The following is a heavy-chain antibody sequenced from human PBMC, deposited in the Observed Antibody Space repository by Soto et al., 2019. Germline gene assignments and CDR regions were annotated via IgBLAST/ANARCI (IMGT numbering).Heavy chain of an antibody. D-gene: IGHD3-22*01. CDR3: AKLTTYYYEINTAYFDS. CDR1: GFAFSDYA. J-gene: IGHJ4*02. Sequence: GGSLRLSCAASGFAFSDYAMNWVRQGPEKGLEWVSAVSASGGSTYYADSVKGRFTISRDNFKNTLFLQMNSLRVEDTAVYYCAKLTTYYYEINTAYFDSWGQGTLVTVSS. CDR2: VSASGGST. V-gene: IGHV3-23*01.